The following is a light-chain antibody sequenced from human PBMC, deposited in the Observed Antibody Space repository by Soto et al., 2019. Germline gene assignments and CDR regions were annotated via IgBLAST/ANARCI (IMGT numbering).Light chain of an antibody. V-gene: IGKV3-11*01. Sequence: EIVLTQSPATLSLSPGERATLSCMARQSVSSYLAWYQQKPGQAPRLLIYDASNRATGIPARFSGSGSGTDFTLTISSLEPDDFAVSYCQQRSDWPSTFGGGTKVQIK. CDR2: DAS. J-gene: IGKJ4*01. CDR1: QSVSSY. CDR3: QQRSDWPST.